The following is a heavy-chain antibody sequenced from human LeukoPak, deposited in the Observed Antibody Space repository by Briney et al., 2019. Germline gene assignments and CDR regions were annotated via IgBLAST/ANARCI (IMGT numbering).Heavy chain of an antibody. CDR1: GYTFTSYG. CDR2: ISAYNSNT. CDR3: ARGPYYSSSWYEKRPNMDV. Sequence: ASVKVSCKASGYTFTSYGISWVRQAPGQGLEWMGWISAYNSNTNYAQKLQGRVTMTTDTSTSTAYMELRSLRSDDTAVYYCARGPYYSSSWYEKRPNMDVWGKGTTVTVSS. D-gene: IGHD6-13*01. J-gene: IGHJ6*03. V-gene: IGHV1-18*01.